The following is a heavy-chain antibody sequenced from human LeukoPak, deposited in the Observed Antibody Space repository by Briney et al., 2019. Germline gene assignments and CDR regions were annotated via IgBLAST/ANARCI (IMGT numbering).Heavy chain of an antibody. J-gene: IGHJ6*02. CDR2: IYPGDSDT. D-gene: IGHD2-15*01. V-gene: IGHV5-51*01. CDR1: GYSFTSYW. CDR3: ARLPVVGAAVYYYYGMDV. Sequence: GEPLKISCKGSGYSFTSYWIGWVRQMPGKGLEWMGIIYPGDSDTRYSPSFQGQVTISADKSISTAYLQWSSLKASDTAMYYCARLPVVGAAVYYYYGMDVWGQGTTVTVSS.